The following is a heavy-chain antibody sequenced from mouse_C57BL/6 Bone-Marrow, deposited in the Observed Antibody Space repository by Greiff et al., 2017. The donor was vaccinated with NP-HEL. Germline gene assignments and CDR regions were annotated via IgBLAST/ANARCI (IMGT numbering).Heavy chain of an antibody. D-gene: IGHD1-1*01. CDR2: IHPSDSDT. CDR3: AIFYYGSSYDYAMDY. Sequence: QVQLQQPGAELVKPGASVKVSCKASGYTFTSYWMHWVKQRPGQGLEWIGRIHPSDSDTNYNQEFKGKATLTVDKSSSTAYMQLSSLTSEDSAVYYCAIFYYGSSYDYAMDYWGQGTSVTVSS. CDR1: GYTFTSYW. V-gene: IGHV1-74*01. J-gene: IGHJ4*01.